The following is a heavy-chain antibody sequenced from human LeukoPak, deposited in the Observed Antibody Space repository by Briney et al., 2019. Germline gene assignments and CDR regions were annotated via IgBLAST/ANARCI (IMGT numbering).Heavy chain of an antibody. Sequence: GGSLRLSCAASRFTISSNYMSWVRQAPGQGLEWVSVIYSGGSTYYSDSVKGRFTISRDNSKNTLYLQMNSLRAEDTAVYYCARDDTGTTVDYWGQGTLVTVSS. J-gene: IGHJ4*02. D-gene: IGHD1-1*01. CDR3: ARDDTGTTVDY. V-gene: IGHV3-66*02. CDR1: RFTISSNY. CDR2: IYSGGST.